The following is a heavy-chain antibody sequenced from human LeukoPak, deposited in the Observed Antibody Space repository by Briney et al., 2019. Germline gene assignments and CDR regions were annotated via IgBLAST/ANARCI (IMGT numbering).Heavy chain of an antibody. CDR2: ISAYNGNT. J-gene: IGHJ4*02. V-gene: IGHV1-18*01. CDR1: GYTFTSYG. Sequence: VASVKVSCKASGYTFTSYGISWVRQAPGQGLEWMGWISAYNGNTNYAQKLQGRVTMTTDTSTSTAYMELRSLRSDDTAVYYCAREIAPYCTNGVRYIFDYWGQGTLVTVSS. D-gene: IGHD2-8*01. CDR3: AREIAPYCTNGVRYIFDY.